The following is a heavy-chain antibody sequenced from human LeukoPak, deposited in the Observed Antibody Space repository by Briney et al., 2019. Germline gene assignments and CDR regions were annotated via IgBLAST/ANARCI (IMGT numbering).Heavy chain of an antibody. V-gene: IGHV3-23*01. J-gene: IGHJ5*02. Sequence: PGGSLRLSCAASGFTFSSYGMSWVRQAPGKGLEWVSAISGSGGSTYYADSVKGRFTISRDNSKNTLYLQMNSLRAEDTAVYYCAKSTVVTPPSNWFDPWGQGTLVTVSS. CDR1: GFTFSSYG. CDR2: ISGSGGST. D-gene: IGHD4-23*01. CDR3: AKSTVVTPPSNWFDP.